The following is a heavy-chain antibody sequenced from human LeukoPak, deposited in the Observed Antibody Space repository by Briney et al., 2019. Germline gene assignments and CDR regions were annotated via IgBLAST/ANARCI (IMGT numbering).Heavy chain of an antibody. Sequence: PGGSLRLSCAASGFTFRDYYMSWIRQAPGKGLEWISDISGSAGTIHYVDSVKGRFTISRDNAKNSLYLQMDSLRVEDTAVYYCARETPGSYYYWGQGTLVTVSS. J-gene: IGHJ4*02. CDR3: ARETPGSYYY. D-gene: IGHD1-26*01. CDR2: ISGSAGTI. CDR1: GFTFRDYY. V-gene: IGHV3-11*04.